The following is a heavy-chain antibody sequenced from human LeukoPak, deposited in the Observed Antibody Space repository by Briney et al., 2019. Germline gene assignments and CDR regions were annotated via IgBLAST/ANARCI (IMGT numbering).Heavy chain of an antibody. J-gene: IGHJ4*02. CDR3: AARGDTSGQYHSPYDY. V-gene: IGHV3-23*01. CDR1: GFTFSTFA. Sequence: PGGSLRLSCAASGFTFSTFAMSWVRQAPGKGLGWVSSISGSGGTTYYADSVKGRFTISRDNSKNTLYLQMNNLRAEDTAVYYCAARGDTSGQYHSPYDYWGQGTLVTVSS. CDR2: ISGSGGTT. D-gene: IGHD3-22*01.